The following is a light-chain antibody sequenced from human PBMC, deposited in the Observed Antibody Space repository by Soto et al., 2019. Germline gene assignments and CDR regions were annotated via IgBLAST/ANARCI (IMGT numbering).Light chain of an antibody. Sequence: SVLTPPASRYRVPRRWSRISKPRTSSDVGSYNLVSWYQQHPGKAPKLMIYEGSKRPSGVSNRFSGSKSGNTASLTISGLQAEDEADYYCCSYAGSSTYVFGTGTKVTVL. CDR1: SSDVGSYNL. CDR2: EGS. J-gene: IGLJ1*01. V-gene: IGLV2-23*01. CDR3: CSYAGSSTYV.